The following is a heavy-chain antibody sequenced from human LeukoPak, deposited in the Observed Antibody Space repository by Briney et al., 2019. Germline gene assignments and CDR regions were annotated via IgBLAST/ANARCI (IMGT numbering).Heavy chain of an antibody. J-gene: IGHJ4*02. CDR1: GCTFSSFW. V-gene: IGHV3-7*01. CDR2: IKTDGNEK. Sequence: PGGSLRLSCAASGCTFSSFWMTWVRLAPGKGLEWVANIKTDGNEKYYVDSVKGRFTISRDNAKNSLYLQMDSLRAEDTAIYYCARGSGYYSYWGQGTLVTVSS. D-gene: IGHD3-22*01. CDR3: ARGSGYYSY.